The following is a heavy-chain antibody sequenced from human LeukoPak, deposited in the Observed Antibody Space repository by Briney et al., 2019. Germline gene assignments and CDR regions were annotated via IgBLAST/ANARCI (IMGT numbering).Heavy chain of an antibody. CDR1: GFTFSSYG. D-gene: IGHD3-10*01. Sequence: PGGSLRLSCAASGFTFSSYGMPWVRQAPGKGLEWVAVIWYDGSNKYYADSVKGRFTISGDNSKNTLYLQMNSLRAEDTAVYYCARDFLPYYYGPFDYWGQGALVTVSS. CDR3: ARDFLPYYYGPFDY. J-gene: IGHJ4*02. CDR2: IWYDGSNK. V-gene: IGHV3-33*01.